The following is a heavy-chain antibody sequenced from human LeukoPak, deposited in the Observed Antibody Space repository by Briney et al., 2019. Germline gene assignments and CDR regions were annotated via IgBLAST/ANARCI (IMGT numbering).Heavy chain of an antibody. D-gene: IGHD6-13*01. J-gene: IGHJ4*02. CDR2: IYYSGST. V-gene: IGHV4-61*01. CDR1: GGSVGSGSYY. CDR3: ARGVDSSLFDY. Sequence: SETLSLTCTVSGGSVGSGSYYWSWIRQPPGKGLEWIGYIYYSGSTNYNPSLKSRVTISVDTSKNQFSLKLSSVTAADTAVYFCARGVDSSLFDYWGQGTLVTVSS.